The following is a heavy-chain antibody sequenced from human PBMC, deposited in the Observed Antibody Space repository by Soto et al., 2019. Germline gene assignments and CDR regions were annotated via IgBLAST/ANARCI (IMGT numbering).Heavy chain of an antibody. V-gene: IGHV1-24*01. Sequence: GASVKVSCKVSGYTLTELSMHWVRQAPGKGLEWMGGFDPEDGETIYAQKFQGRVTMTEDTSTDTAYMELSSLRPEDTAVYYCAGSGSPPHYYYYGMDVWGQGTTVTVSS. CDR1: GYTLTELS. D-gene: IGHD3-10*01. CDR3: AGSGSPPHYYYYGMDV. J-gene: IGHJ6*02. CDR2: FDPEDGET.